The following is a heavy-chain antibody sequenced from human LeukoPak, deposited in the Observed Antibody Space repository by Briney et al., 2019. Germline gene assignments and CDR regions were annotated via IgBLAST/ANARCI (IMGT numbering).Heavy chain of an antibody. CDR2: IYTSGST. J-gene: IGHJ6*03. CDR1: GGSISSYY. V-gene: IGHV4-4*07. CDR3: ARDSYSNYSYYYYYMDV. Sequence: SETLSLTCTVSGGSISSYYWSWLRQPAGKGLEWIGRIYTSGSTNYSPSLTSRVTMSVDTSKNQFSLKLSSVTAADTAVYYCARDSYSNYSYYYYYMDVWGKGTTVTVSS. D-gene: IGHD4-11*01.